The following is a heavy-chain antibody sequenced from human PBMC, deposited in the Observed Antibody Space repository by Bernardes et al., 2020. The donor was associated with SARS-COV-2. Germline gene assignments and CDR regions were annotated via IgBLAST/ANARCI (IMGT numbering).Heavy chain of an antibody. CDR1: GGSISSSSYY. Sequence: SETLSLTCTVSGGSISSSSYYWGWIRQPPGKGLEWIGSIYYSGSTNYNPSLKSRVTISLDASKNQFSLKLSSVTAADTAVYYCARLNGGRPLGWFDPWGQGTLVTVSS. D-gene: IGHD3-16*01. J-gene: IGHJ5*02. V-gene: IGHV4-39*07. CDR3: ARLNGGRPLGWFDP. CDR2: IYYSGST.